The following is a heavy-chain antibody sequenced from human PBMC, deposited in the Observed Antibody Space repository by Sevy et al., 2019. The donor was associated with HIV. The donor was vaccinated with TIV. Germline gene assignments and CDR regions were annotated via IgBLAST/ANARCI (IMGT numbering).Heavy chain of an antibody. Sequence: ASVKVSCKASGYTFTGYYMHWVRQAPGQGLQWMGWINPDSGGPNYAPKFQGRVTLTRDTSIITAYMELSRLKSDDTAVYYCVRDDRDGYFEYWGQGTLVTVSS. CDR2: INPDSGGP. J-gene: IGHJ4*02. V-gene: IGHV1-2*02. CDR3: VRDDRDGYFEY. CDR1: GYTFTGYY.